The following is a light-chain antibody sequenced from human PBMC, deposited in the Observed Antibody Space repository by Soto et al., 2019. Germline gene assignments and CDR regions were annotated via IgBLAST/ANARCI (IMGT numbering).Light chain of an antibody. CDR3: QQNSDWPPLT. V-gene: IGKV3-15*01. CDR2: GAS. J-gene: IGKJ4*01. CDR1: QSISNN. Sequence: DIVMTQSPATLSVYPGERATLSCRASQSISNNLVWYQQKPGQAPRLLIYGASTRATGIPARFSGSGSGTEFTLTISSLQSEDFAFYYCQQNSDWPPLTVGGGTKVEIK.